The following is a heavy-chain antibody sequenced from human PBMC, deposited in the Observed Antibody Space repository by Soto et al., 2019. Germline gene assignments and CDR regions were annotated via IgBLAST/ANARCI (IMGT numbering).Heavy chain of an antibody. CDR3: AREGMGATGAYYYYGMDV. D-gene: IGHD1-26*01. J-gene: IGHJ6*02. CDR2: ISAYKGNT. V-gene: IGHV1-18*01. Sequence: QVHLVQAGAEVKKPGASVQVSCKASGYTFTSYGISWVRQAPGQGLEGMGWISAYKGNTNNAQKLQGRATMTTDTSTSTVYMELRSLRSDDTAVYYCAREGMGATGAYYYYGMDVWGQGTTVTVSS. CDR1: GYTFTSYG.